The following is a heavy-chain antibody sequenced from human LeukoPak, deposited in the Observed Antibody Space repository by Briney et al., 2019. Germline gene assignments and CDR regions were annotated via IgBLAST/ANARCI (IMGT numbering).Heavy chain of an antibody. J-gene: IGHJ6*04. D-gene: IGHD3-9*01. CDR2: INTGNGNT. CDR1: GYTVTTYA. CDR3: ARKHDILTGSGYNYYGMDV. V-gene: IGHV1-3*04. Sequence: ASVKVSCKASGYTVTTYALNWLRQAPGQRPEWMGWINTGNGNTLYSQKFQGRVIMTRDTSASTAYMELSRLRSEDTAVYYCARKHDILTGSGYNYYGMDVWGKGTTVTVSS.